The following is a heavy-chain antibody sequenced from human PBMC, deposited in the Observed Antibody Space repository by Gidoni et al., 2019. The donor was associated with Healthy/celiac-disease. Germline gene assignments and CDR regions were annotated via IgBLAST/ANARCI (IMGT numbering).Heavy chain of an antibody. CDR1: GGTLSSYA. CDR2: IIPIFGTA. V-gene: IGHV1-69*01. CDR3: AREIIIAVAGTYYFDY. D-gene: IGHD6-19*01. J-gene: IGHJ4*02. Sequence: QVQLVQSGAEVKKPGSSVKVSCKASGGTLSSYAISWVRQAPGQGLEWMGGIIPIFGTANYAQKFQGRVTITADESTSTAYMELSSLRSEDTAVYYCAREIIIAVAGTYYFDYWGQGTLVTVSS.